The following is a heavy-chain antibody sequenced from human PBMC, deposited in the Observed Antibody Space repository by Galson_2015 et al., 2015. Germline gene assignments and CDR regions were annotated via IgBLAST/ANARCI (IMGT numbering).Heavy chain of an antibody. CDR1: GFTFDDYG. J-gene: IGHJ4*02. CDR3: ARGGHDYIWGSYRLDY. CDR2: INWNGGST. D-gene: IGHD3-16*02. Sequence: SLRLSCAASGFTFDDYGMSWVRQAPGKGLEWVSGINWNGGSTGYADSVKGRFTISRDNAKNSLYLQMNSLRAEDTALYYCARGGHDYIWGSYRLDYWGQGTLVTVSS. V-gene: IGHV3-20*04.